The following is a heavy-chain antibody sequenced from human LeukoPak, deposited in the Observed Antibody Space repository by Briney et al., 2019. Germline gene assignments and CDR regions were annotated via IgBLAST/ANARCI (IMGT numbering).Heavy chain of an antibody. V-gene: IGHV1-8*03. CDR2: MNPNSGNT. D-gene: IGHD6-6*01. CDR1: GYPFTSYD. J-gene: IGHJ5*02. Sequence: ASVKVSCKASGYPFTSYDINWVRQATGQGLEWMGWMNPNSGNTGYAQKFQGRVTFSRNTSITTAYMELSSLRSEDTAVYYCARAIRADRRGSWFDPWGQGTLVRVSS. CDR3: ARAIRADRRGSWFDP.